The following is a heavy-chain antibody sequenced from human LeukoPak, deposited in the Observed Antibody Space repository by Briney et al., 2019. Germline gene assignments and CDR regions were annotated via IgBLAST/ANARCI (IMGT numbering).Heavy chain of an antibody. CDR2: ISGRSSHI. J-gene: IGHJ1*01. CDR3: GRAFPPLRTSSAGDL. V-gene: IGHV3-21*01. D-gene: IGHD3-16*01. Sequence: GGSLRLSCSASGFSFSDYDMNWVRQAPGKGLEWVSAISGRSSHIYYGESVEGRFTISRDNAKNSLYLQMDSLGVKDTAVYYCGRAFPPLRTSSAGDLWGQGTLVIVSS. CDR1: GFSFSDYD.